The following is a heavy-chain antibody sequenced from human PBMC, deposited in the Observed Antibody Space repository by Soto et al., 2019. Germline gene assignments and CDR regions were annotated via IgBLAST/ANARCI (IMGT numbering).Heavy chain of an antibody. V-gene: IGHV1-3*01. CDR1: GHTFTSYA. D-gene: IGHD2-15*01. Sequence: ASVKVSCKASGHTFTSYAMHWVRQAPGQRLEWMGRINAGNGNTRYSQKFQGRVTITRDTSASTAYMELSSLRSEDTAVYYCAAGRGYCSGGSCYYWFDPWGQGTLVTVSS. J-gene: IGHJ5*02. CDR2: INAGNGNT. CDR3: AAGRGYCSGGSCYYWFDP.